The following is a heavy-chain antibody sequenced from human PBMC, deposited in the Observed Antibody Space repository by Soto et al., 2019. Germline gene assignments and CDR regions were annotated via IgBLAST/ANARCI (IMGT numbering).Heavy chain of an antibody. CDR1: GYTFTGHY. D-gene: IGHD3-10*01. CDR3: ARAKNFGSGELDY. J-gene: IGHJ4*02. CDR2: VNPISGGT. Sequence: QVQLVQSGAEVKKPGASVKVSCKASGYTFTGHYILWVRQAPGQGLEWMGWVNPISGGTIYAQKFLGWVTMTRDTSTSTAYLELRSLTSDATVVYYCARAKNFGSGELDYWGQGTLVTVSS. V-gene: IGHV1-2*04.